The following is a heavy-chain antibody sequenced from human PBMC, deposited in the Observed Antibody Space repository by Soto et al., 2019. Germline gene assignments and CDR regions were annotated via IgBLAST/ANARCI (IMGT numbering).Heavy chain of an antibody. J-gene: IGHJ4*02. D-gene: IGHD1-26*01. CDR1: GGSINNYY. CDR3: ARVYSGSYSELDY. V-gene: IGHV4-4*07. CDR2: IYTSGST. Sequence: SETLSLTCTVSGGSINNYYWSWIRQPAGKGLEWIGGIYTSGSTNYNPPLKSRVTVSVDTSKNQFSLKLSSVTAADTAVYYCARVYSGSYSELDYWGQGTLVTVSS.